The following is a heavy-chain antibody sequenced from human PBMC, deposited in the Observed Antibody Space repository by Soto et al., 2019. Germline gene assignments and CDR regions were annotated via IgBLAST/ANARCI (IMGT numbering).Heavy chain of an antibody. CDR2: IHNDGSTT. J-gene: IGHJ4*01. CDR3: ARDNWNSY. CDR1: GFKFSSYW. V-gene: IGHV3-74*01. Sequence: GSLSRSCAACGFKFSSYWMHWVRQAPGKGLMWVSRIHNDGSTTRYADSVKGRFTISRDNAKNTLYLQMSSLRVEDTAVYYCARDNWNSYWGQGTLVTVSS. D-gene: IGHD1-7*01.